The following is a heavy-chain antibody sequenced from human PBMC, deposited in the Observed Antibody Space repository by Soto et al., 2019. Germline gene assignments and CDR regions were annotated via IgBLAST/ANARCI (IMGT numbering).Heavy chain of an antibody. CDR2: ISSSSSTI. CDR1: GFTFSSYS. J-gene: IGHJ6*02. V-gene: IGHV3-48*02. CDR3: ASCDYDRYYGMDV. D-gene: IGHD4-17*01. Sequence: GGSLRLSCAASGFTFSSYSMDWVRQAPGKGLEWVSYISSSSSTIYYADSVKGRFTISRDNAKNSLYLQMNSLRDEDTAVYYCASCDYDRYYGMDVWGQGTTVTVSS.